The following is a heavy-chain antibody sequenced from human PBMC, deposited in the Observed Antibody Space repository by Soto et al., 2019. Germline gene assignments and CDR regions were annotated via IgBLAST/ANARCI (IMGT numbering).Heavy chain of an antibody. CDR1: GGSISSSSYY. CDR2: IYYSGST. CDR3: ARINYDFWSGYQCFDY. J-gene: IGHJ4*02. V-gene: IGHV4-39*01. Sequence: PSETLCLTCTVSGGSISSSSYYWGWIRQPPGKGLEWIGSIYYSGSTYYNPSLKSRVTISVDTSKNQFSLKLSSVTAADTAVYYCARINYDFWSGYQCFDYWGQGTLVTVSS. D-gene: IGHD3-3*01.